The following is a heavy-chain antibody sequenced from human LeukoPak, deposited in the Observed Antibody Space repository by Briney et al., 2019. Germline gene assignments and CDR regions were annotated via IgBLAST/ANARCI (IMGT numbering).Heavy chain of an antibody. Sequence: ASVKVSCKASGGTLSSCAVSWVRQAPGQGLEWMGIINPSGGSTSYAQKFQGRVTMTRDTSTSTVYMELSSLRSEDTAVYYCARGYKERGITMIVQLDAFDIWGQGTMVTVSS. D-gene: IGHD3-22*01. V-gene: IGHV1-46*01. J-gene: IGHJ3*02. CDR2: INPSGGST. CDR3: ARGYKERGITMIVQLDAFDI. CDR1: GGTLSSCA.